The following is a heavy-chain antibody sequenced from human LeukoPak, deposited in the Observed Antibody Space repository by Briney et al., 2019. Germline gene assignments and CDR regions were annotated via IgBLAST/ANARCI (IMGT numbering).Heavy chain of an antibody. V-gene: IGHV3-7*01. J-gene: IGHJ6*03. D-gene: IGHD6-19*01. CDR2: IKQDGSEK. Sequence: GGSLRLSCAASGFTFSSYWMSWVRQAPGKGLEWVANIKQDGSEKYYVDSVKGRFTISRDNAKNSLYLQMNSLRAEDTAVYHCARVKSSGWYLLGYYYMDVWGKGATVTVSS. CDR1: GFTFSSYW. CDR3: ARVKSSGWYLLGYYYMDV.